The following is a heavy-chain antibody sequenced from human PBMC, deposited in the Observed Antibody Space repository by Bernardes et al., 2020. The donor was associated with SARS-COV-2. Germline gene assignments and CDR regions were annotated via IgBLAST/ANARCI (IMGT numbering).Heavy chain of an antibody. J-gene: IGHJ6*02. CDR2: IDWDDDK. V-gene: IGHV2-70*11. Sequence: SGPTLSKPTQTLTLTCPFSGFSLSPSGMCVSWIRQPPGKALEWLARIDWDDDKYYSTSLKTRLTISKDTSKNQVVLTMTNMDPVDTATYYCARILGDYYYYGMDVWGQGTTVTVSS. CDR1: GFSLSPSGMC. D-gene: IGHD1-26*01. CDR3: ARILGDYYYYGMDV.